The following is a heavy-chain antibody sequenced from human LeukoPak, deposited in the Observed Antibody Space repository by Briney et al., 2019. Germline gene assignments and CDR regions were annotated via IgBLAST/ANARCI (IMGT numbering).Heavy chain of an antibody. V-gene: IGHV4-61*01. CDR3: ARDRASDYGSGYYYGMDV. Sequence: SETLSLTCTVSGGSISSSSYYWGWIRQPPGEGLEWIGYIYYSGSTNYNPSLKSRVTISVDTSKNQFSLKLSSVTAADTAVYYCARDRASDYGSGYYYGMDVWGQGTTVTVSS. D-gene: IGHD3-10*01. CDR2: IYYSGST. J-gene: IGHJ6*02. CDR1: GGSISSSSYY.